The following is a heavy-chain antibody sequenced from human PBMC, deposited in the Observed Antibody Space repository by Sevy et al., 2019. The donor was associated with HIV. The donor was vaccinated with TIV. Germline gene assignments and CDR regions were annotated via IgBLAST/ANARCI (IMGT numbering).Heavy chain of an antibody. CDR2: ISAYNGNT. D-gene: IGHD5-12*01. CDR1: GYAFTSYD. J-gene: IGHJ5*02. V-gene: IGHV1-18*01. CDR3: ARGYSGYDPIGNNWFDP. Sequence: ASVKVSCKTSGYAFTSYDISWVRQAPGQGLEWMGWISAYNGNTNYAQTLQGRVTMTTETSTNTAYMEVRSLRSDDTAVYYCARGYSGYDPIGNNWFDPWGQGTLVTVSS.